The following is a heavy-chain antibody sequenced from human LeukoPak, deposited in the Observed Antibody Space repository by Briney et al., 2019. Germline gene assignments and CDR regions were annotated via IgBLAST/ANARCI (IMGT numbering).Heavy chain of an antibody. CDR1: GFTFSSSA. Sequence: GGSLRLPCAGSGFTFSSSAMSWVRQAPGKGLEWVSAVSGSGGNTYYADSVKGRFTISRDNSKNTAYLQMNSLKAEDTARYYCAKVSGSGWYKLNHFDSWGQGTLVTVSS. J-gene: IGHJ4*02. CDR2: VSGSGGNT. CDR3: AKVSGSGWYKLNHFDS. V-gene: IGHV3-23*01. D-gene: IGHD6-19*01.